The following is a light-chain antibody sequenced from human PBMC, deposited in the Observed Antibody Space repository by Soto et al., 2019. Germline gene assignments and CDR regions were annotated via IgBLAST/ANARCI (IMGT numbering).Light chain of an antibody. J-gene: IGKJ4*01. V-gene: IGKV3-20*01. CDR2: GAS. CDR1: QSISNN. CDR3: QQYGSSPLT. Sequence: EIVLTHSSAIVSVSPGGRATLSGRASQSISNNLAWYQQRPGQAPRLLIYGASTRATGISARFSGSGSGTDFTLTISRLEPEDFAVYYCQQYGSSPLTFGGGTKVDIK.